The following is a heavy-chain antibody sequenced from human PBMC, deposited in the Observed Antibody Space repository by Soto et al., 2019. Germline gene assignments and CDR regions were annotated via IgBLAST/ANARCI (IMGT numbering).Heavy chain of an antibody. CDR1: GGSISSYY. V-gene: IGHV4-59*01. CDR2: IYYSGST. D-gene: IGHD3-22*01. J-gene: IGHJ4*02. CDR3: ARSAYYYDSSGYYWTGYFDY. Sequence: PSETLSLTCTVSGGSISSYYWSWIRQPPGKGLEWIGYIYYSGSTNYNPSLKSRVTISVDTSKNQFSLKLSSVTAADTAVYYCARSAYYYDSSGYYWTGYFDYWGQGTRGTVSS.